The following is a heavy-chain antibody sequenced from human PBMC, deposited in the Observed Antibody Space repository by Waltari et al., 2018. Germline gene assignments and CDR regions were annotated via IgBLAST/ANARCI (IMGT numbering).Heavy chain of an antibody. CDR1: GYTFKSYA. Sequence: VQLVQSETEVKKPGASVMVSCKTSGYTFKSYAFIWVRQAPGQGLEWMGWVNGYNGDTFYAQNFQDRLTMTTESSTTTTYMELRNLRSDDTAIYYCARVSTNNGPGDLDYWGQGTLVTVSA. V-gene: IGHV1-18*01. J-gene: IGHJ4*02. CDR2: VNGYNGDT. CDR3: ARVSTNNGPGDLDY. D-gene: IGHD2-8*01.